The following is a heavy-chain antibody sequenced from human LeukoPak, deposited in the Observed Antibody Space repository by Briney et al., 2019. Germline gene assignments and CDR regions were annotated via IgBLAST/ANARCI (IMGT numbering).Heavy chain of an antibody. V-gene: IGHV3-74*01. CDR1: GFTFSSYW. J-gene: IGHJ4*02. Sequence: PGGSLRLSCTASGFTFSSYWMHWVRQAPGKGLVWVSRINSDGGSTSYADSVKGRFTISRDNAKNTLYLQMNSLRDEDTAVYYCARRIQGMAPYYFDYWGQGTLVTVSS. CDR3: ARRIQGMAPYYFDY. CDR2: INSDGGST. D-gene: IGHD5-24*01.